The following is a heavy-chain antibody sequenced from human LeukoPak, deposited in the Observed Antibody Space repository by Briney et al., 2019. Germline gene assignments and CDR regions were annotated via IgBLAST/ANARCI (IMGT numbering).Heavy chain of an antibody. J-gene: IGHJ6*03. CDR2: IYTSGST. CDR3: ARAPDCSSTSCSYYYYYMDV. Sequence: SETLSLTCTVSGGSISSGSYYWSWIRQPAGKGLEWIGRIYTSGSTNYNPSLKSRVTISVDTSKNQFSLKLSSVTAADTAVYYCARAPDCSSTSCSYYYYYMDVWGKGTTVTVSS. CDR1: GGSISSGSYY. D-gene: IGHD2-2*01. V-gene: IGHV4-61*02.